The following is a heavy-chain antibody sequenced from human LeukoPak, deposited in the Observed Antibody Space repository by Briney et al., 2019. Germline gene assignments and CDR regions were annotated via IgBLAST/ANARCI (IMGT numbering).Heavy chain of an antibody. J-gene: IGHJ4*02. CDR2: IKQDGSEK. D-gene: IGHD7-27*01. Sequence: GGSLRLSCAASGFTFSDYRMTWFRQTPGKGLEWVGNIKQDGSEKYYVDSVKGRFTISRDNAKNSLYLQMNSLRVEDTAICYCARDYVWGSSESDYWGQGTLVTVSS. CDR1: GFTFSDYR. CDR3: ARDYVWGSSESDY. V-gene: IGHV3-7*01.